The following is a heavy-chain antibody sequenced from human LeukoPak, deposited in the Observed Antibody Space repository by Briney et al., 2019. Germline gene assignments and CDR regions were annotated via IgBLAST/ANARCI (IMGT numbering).Heavy chain of an antibody. D-gene: IGHD3-10*01. V-gene: IGHV4-31*03. J-gene: IGHJ5*01. CDR2: VYHTGTT. CDR3: ARTLARSTPGTHYPNWFDS. CDR1: GASISTGGYY. Sequence: SQTLSLTCTVSGASISTGGYYWSWIRQPPGKGLEWIGCVYHTGTTFYNPSLKSRVTVSLDTSSNQFSLRLTSVTDADTAVYYCARTLARSTPGTHYPNWFDSWGQGTQVTVSS.